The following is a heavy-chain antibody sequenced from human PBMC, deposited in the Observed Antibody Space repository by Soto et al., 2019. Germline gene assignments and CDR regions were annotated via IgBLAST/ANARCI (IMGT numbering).Heavy chain of an antibody. Sequence: GGPLRLSWTASGGTISRYWVSWIRQAPGKGLEWVANIKQDGSEKYYVASAKGRFTISRDNANNSPYLQMTGLRAEATAGYYCVCEGDLGLGVGGDGLDFWGQGTMVTVSS. D-gene: IGHD3-10*01. CDR3: VCEGDLGLGVGGDGLDF. CDR2: IKQDGSEK. CDR1: GGTISRYW. J-gene: IGHJ3*01. V-gene: IGHV3-7*01.